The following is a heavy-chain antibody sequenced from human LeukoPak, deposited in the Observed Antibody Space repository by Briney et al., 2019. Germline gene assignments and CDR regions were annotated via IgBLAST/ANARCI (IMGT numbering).Heavy chain of an antibody. CDR1: GGSISSSSYY. Sequence: PSETLSLTCTVSGGSISSSSYYWGWIRQPPGKGLEWIGSIYYSGSTYYNPSLKSRVTISVDTSKNQFSLKLSSVTAADTAVYYCARGIQLWSHYYYMDVWGKGTTVTISS. D-gene: IGHD5-18*01. CDR2: IYYSGST. CDR3: ARGIQLWSHYYYMDV. J-gene: IGHJ6*03. V-gene: IGHV4-39*07.